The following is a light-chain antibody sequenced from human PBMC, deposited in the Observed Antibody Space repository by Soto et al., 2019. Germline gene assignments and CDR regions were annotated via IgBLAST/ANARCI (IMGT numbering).Light chain of an antibody. CDR3: QQRSTWPPVFT. CDR1: QSVSSY. V-gene: IGKV3-11*01. J-gene: IGKJ3*01. Sequence: EIVLTQSPAPLYLSPGERDTLSCRASQSVSSYLAWYQQKPGQAPRLLIYDASNRATGIPARISGSGTGTDFTLTISSLEPEDFAVYYCQQRSTWPPVFTCGPGIKVDIK. CDR2: DAS.